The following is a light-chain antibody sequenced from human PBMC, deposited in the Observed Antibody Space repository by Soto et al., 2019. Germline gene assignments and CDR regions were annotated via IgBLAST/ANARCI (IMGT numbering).Light chain of an antibody. CDR2: KAS. V-gene: IGKV1-5*03. Sequence: DIQMTQSPSTLSASVGETVTITCRASQSISSWLAWYQQKPGKAPKLLIYKASTLQSGVPSRFSGTGSGTEFSLTISSLQPDDFATYYCQQYNVYSRTFGQGTKVEVK. CDR1: QSISSW. CDR3: QQYNVYSRT. J-gene: IGKJ1*01.